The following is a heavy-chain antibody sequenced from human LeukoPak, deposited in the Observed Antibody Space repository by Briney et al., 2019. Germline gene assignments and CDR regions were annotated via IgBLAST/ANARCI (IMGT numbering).Heavy chain of an antibody. Sequence: SETLSLTCAVYGGSFSGYYWSWIRQPPGKGLEWIGEINHSGSTNYNPSLKSRVTISVDTSKNQFSLKLSSVTAADTAVYYCARVDCSGGSCYYDYWGQGTLVTVSS. CDR1: GGSFSGYY. D-gene: IGHD2-15*01. J-gene: IGHJ4*02. CDR2: INHSGST. V-gene: IGHV4-34*01. CDR3: ARVDCSGGSCYYDY.